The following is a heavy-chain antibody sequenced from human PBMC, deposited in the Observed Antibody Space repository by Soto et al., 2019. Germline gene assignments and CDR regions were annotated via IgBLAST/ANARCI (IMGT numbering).Heavy chain of an antibody. CDR1: GFIFSIYA. CDR2: ISIDGSRT. V-gene: IGHV3-64*04. Sequence: GGSLRLSCSGSGFIFSIYAIHWVRQAPGKGLEYVSFISIDGSRTHYADSVKGRFTISRGNAKNSLYLQMNSLRAEDTAVYYYARGTGGSWSDAFDIWGQGTMVTVSS. D-gene: IGHD6-13*01. CDR3: ARGTGGSWSDAFDI. J-gene: IGHJ3*02.